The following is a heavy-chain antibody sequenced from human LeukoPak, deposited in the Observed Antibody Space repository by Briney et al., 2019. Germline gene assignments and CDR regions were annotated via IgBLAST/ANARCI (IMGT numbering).Heavy chain of an antibody. CDR3: ARAFSIVVVPAAISDYYGMDV. V-gene: IGHV4-59*02. D-gene: IGHD2-2*01. Sequence: SETLSLTCTVSGGSVSSERQPPGKGLEWIGYIYYSGSTNYNPSLKIRVTISVHTSKNQFSLKLSSVTAADTAVYYCARAFSIVVVPAAISDYYGMDVWGQGTTVTVSS. J-gene: IGHJ6*02. CDR2: IYYSGST. CDR1: GGSVSSE.